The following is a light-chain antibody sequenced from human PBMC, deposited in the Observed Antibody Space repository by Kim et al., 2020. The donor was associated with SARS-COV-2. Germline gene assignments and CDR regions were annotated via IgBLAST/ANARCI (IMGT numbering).Light chain of an antibody. J-gene: IGLJ2*01. Sequence: GKKVTISWYGSSSNIGQNYVSWYQKFPGTAPKLRIYDNNKRHSGIPDRFSGSKSGTSATLGITGLQTGDEADYYCGTWDSSLNGLVFGGGTQLTVL. CDR3: GTWDSSLNGLV. CDR1: SSNIGQNY. V-gene: IGLV1-51*01. CDR2: DNN.